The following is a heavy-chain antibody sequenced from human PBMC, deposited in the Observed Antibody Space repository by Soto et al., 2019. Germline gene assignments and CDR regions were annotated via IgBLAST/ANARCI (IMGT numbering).Heavy chain of an antibody. CDR2: IYYSGST. V-gene: IGHV4-59*01. CDR3: ARVDMDYYFDY. Sequence: QVQLQESGPGLVKPSETLSLTCTVSGGSISSYYWSWIRQPPGKGLEWIGYIYYSGSTNYNPSLKSRVTISVDTSKNQFSLKLSSVTAADTAVYYCARVDMDYYFDYWGQGTLVTVSS. CDR1: GGSISSYY. J-gene: IGHJ4*02. D-gene: IGHD2-2*03.